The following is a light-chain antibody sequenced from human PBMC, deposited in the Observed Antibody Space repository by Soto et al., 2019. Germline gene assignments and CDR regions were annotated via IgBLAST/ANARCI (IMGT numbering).Light chain of an antibody. Sequence: EIVLTQSPGTLSLSPEQRVTLSCRASQSVSSNYLAWYQQKPGQAPRLLIYGASNRATGIPDRFSGSGSGTDFTLTISRLEPEDFAVYYCQQYGSSPITFGPGTKVDIK. CDR2: GAS. CDR3: QQYGSSPIT. CDR1: QSVSSNY. V-gene: IGKV3-20*01. J-gene: IGKJ3*01.